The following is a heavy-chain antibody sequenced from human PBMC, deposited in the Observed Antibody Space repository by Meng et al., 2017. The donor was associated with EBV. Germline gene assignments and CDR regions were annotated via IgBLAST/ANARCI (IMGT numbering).Heavy chain of an antibody. V-gene: IGHV1-69*06. CDR2: IIPIFGTA. D-gene: IGHD6-13*01. Sequence: VQLAHSRAEVKQPGSSVKVSCKASGGTFSSYAISWVRQAPGQGLEWMGGIIPIFGTANYAQKFQGRVTITADKSTSTAYMELSSLRSEDTAVYYCARAEIAAAGRLDYWGQGTLVTVSS. CDR1: GGTFSSYA. CDR3: ARAEIAAAGRLDY. J-gene: IGHJ4*02.